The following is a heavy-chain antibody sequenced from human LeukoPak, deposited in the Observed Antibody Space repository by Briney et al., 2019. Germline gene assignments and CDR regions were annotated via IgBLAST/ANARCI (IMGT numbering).Heavy chain of an antibody. J-gene: IGHJ4*02. V-gene: IGHV1-18*01. Sequence: ASVKVSCKASGYTFTSYDINWVRQATGQGLEWMGWISAYNGDTNYAQKLQGRVTMTTDTSTSTAYMELRSLRSDDTAVYYCAREATVTEDYWGQGTLVTVSS. D-gene: IGHD4-17*01. CDR1: GYTFTSYD. CDR2: ISAYNGDT. CDR3: AREATVTEDY.